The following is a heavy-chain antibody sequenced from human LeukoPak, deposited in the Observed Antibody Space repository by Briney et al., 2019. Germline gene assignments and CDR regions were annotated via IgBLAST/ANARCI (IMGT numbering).Heavy chain of an antibody. D-gene: IGHD1-26*01. J-gene: IGHJ6*02. CDR2: IYYTGST. CDR3: ARHLGAYYYYGMDV. CDR1: GGSISSYY. Sequence: SETLSLTCTVSGGSISSYYWSWIRQPPGKGLEWIGYIYYTGSTNYNPSLKGRVTISVDTSKNQFSLKLSSVTAADTAVYYCARHLGAYYYYGMDVWGQGTTVTVSS. V-gene: IGHV4-59*08.